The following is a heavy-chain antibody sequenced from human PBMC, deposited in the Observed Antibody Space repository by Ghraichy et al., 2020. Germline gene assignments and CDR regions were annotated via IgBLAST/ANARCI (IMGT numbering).Heavy chain of an antibody. CDR3: ARDLVLNY. Sequence: GSLSLTCTVSGGSISSYYWSWIRQPPGKGLEWIGYIYYSGSTNYNPSLKSRVTISVDTSKNQFSLNLSSVTAADTAVYYCARDLVLNYWGQGTLVTVSS. D-gene: IGHD6-13*01. V-gene: IGHV4-59*01. J-gene: IGHJ4*02. CDR2: IYYSGST. CDR1: GGSISSYY.